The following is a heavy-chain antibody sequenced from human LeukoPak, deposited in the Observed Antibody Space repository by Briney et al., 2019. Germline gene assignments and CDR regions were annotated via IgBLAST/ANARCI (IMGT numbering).Heavy chain of an antibody. CDR1: GYTFTSYG. CDR2: ISAYNGNT. Sequence: PGASVKVSCKTSGYTFTSYGFSWVRQASGQGLEWMGWISAYNGNTHYAQKLQDRVTMTTDTSTSTAYMELRSLRSDDTAVYYCARGPIAAAGTWHNWFDPWGQGTLVTVSS. D-gene: IGHD6-13*01. V-gene: IGHV1-18*01. CDR3: ARGPIAAAGTWHNWFDP. J-gene: IGHJ5*02.